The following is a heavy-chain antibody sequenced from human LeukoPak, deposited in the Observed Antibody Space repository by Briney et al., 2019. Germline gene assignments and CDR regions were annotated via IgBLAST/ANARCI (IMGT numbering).Heavy chain of an antibody. CDR1: GFIFSNFA. CDR3: AKVTGLSDYYDSSGYYYNAFDI. V-gene: IGHV3-30*04. D-gene: IGHD3-22*01. J-gene: IGHJ3*02. CDR2: IAADGRDK. Sequence: GRSLRLSCVASGFIFSNFAMHWVRQAPGKGLEWVAVIAADGRDKHHADSVKGRFTISRDSSKSTLYLEMNSLRGEDTALYYCAKVTGLSDYYDSSGYYYNAFDIWGQGTMVAVSS.